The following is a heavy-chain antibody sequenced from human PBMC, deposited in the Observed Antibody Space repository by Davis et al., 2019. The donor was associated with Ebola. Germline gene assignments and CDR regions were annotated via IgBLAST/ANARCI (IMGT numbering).Heavy chain of an antibody. CDR1: GFTFSDYY. V-gene: IGHV3-11*06. J-gene: IGHJ6*02. CDR2: ISSSSSYT. D-gene: IGHD2-8*02. Sequence: PGGSLRLSCAASGFTFSDYYMSWIRQAPGKGLEWVSYISSSSSYTNYADSVKGRFTISRDNAKNSLYLQMNSLRDEDTAVYYCARNPGYCTGGVCYHYYYGMDVWGQGTTVTVSS. CDR3: ARNPGYCTGGVCYHYYYGMDV.